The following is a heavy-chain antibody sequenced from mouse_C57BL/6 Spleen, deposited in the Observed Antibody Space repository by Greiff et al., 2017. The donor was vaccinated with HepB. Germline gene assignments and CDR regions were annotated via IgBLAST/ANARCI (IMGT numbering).Heavy chain of an antibody. J-gene: IGHJ3*01. Sequence: EVQVVESGGGLVKPGGSLKLSCAASGFTFSSYAMSWVRQTPEKRLEWVATISDGGSYTYYPDNVKGRFTISRDNAKNNLYLQMSHLKSEDTAMYYCARDQGLRLAWFAYWGQGTLVTVS. D-gene: IGHD2-4*01. CDR3: ARDQGLRLAWFAY. CDR1: GFTFSSYA. CDR2: ISDGGSYT. V-gene: IGHV5-4*01.